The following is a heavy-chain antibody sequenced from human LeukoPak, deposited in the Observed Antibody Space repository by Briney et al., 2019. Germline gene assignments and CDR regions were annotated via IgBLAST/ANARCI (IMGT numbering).Heavy chain of an antibody. CDR3: AVDTYYYDSRADY. CDR2: INHSGST. Sequence: SETLSLTCAVYGGSFSGYYWSWIRQPPGKGLEWIGEINHSGSTNYNPSLKSRVTISEDTSKNQFSLKLSSVTAADTAVYYCAVDTYYYDSRADYWGQGTLVTVSS. D-gene: IGHD3-22*01. J-gene: IGHJ4*02. V-gene: IGHV4-34*01. CDR1: GGSFSGYY.